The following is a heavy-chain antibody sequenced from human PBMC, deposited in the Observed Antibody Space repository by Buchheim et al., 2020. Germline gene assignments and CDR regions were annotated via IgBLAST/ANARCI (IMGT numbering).Heavy chain of an antibody. J-gene: IGHJ3*02. CDR2: ITSTGITT. CDR3: ASITVFDGAFDI. D-gene: IGHD3-10*02. V-gene: IGHV3-11*04. CDR1: GFTYSDYY. Sequence: QVQLVESGGGLVKPGGSLRLSCEASGFTYSDYYMSWIRQAPGKGLEWVAYITSTGITTYYADSVKGRFIISRDNANNSLHLQMNSLRAEDTAVYYCASITVFDGAFDIWGQGT.